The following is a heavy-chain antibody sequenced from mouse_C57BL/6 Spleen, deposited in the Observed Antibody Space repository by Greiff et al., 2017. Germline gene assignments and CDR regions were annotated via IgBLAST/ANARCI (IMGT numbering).Heavy chain of an antibody. CDR3: ARGKIYSNYDWYFDV. V-gene: IGHV1-59*01. J-gene: IGHJ1*03. CDR1: GYTFTSYW. CDR2: IDPSDSYT. Sequence: QVQLQQPGAELVRPGTSVKLSCKASGYTFTSYWMHWVKQRPGQGLEWIGVIDPSDSYTNYNQKFKGKATLTVDTSSSTAYMQLSSLTSEDSAVYYCARGKIYSNYDWYFDVWGTGTTVTVSS. D-gene: IGHD2-5*01.